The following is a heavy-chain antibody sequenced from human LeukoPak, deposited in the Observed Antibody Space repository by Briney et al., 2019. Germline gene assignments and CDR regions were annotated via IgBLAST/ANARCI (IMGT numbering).Heavy chain of an antibody. CDR3: ARDAAYGYDRFDY. V-gene: IGHV3-7*01. CDR1: GFMFSSSW. Sequence: GGSLRLSCAASGFMFSSSWMAWVRQAPGKGLEWVANIKEDGSDRNYVDSMKGRFTISRDNAKNSLYLQMNSMRAEDTAVYYCARDAAYGYDRFDYWGQGTQVTVSS. CDR2: IKEDGSDR. J-gene: IGHJ4*02. D-gene: IGHD5-18*01.